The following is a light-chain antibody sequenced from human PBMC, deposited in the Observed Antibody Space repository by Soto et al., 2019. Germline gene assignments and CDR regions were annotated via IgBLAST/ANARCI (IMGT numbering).Light chain of an antibody. J-gene: IGLJ1*01. Sequence: QSALTQPASVSGSPGQSITISCTGTSSDVGGYNYVSWYQQHPGKAPKVMIYDVSNRPSGVSNRFSGSKSGNTASLTISGLQAEDEADYYCSSYTSSSTVVFGAGTKLTVL. V-gene: IGLV2-14*01. CDR2: DVS. CDR1: SSDVGGYNY. CDR3: SSYTSSSTVV.